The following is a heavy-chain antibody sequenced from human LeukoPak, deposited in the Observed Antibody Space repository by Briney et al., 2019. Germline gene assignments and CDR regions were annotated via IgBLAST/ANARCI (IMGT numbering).Heavy chain of an antibody. Sequence: SQTLSLTCTVSGGSISSGGYYWSWIRQPPGKGLEWIGYICHSGSTYYNPSLKRRVTISVDRSKNPFSLKLSSVTAADTAVYYCARDRPSIFGAYDIWGQGTMVTVS. D-gene: IGHD3-3*01. CDR3: ARDRPSIFGAYDI. CDR2: ICHSGST. J-gene: IGHJ3*02. CDR1: GGSISSGGYY. V-gene: IGHV4-30-2*01.